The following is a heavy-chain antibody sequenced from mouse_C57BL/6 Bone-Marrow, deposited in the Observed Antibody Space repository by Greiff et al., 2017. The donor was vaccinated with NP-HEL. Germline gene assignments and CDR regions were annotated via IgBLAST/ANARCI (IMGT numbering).Heavy chain of an antibody. Sequence: QVQLQQPGAELVKPGASVKMSCKASGYTFTSYWITWVKQRPGQGLEWIGDIYPGSGSTNYNEKFKSKATLTVDTSPGTAYMQLSSLTSEDSAVYYCASYGYDGDWYFDVWGRGTAVTVSA. V-gene: IGHV1-55*01. CDR3: ASYGYDGDWYFDV. J-gene: IGHJ1*03. CDR2: IYPGSGST. D-gene: IGHD2-2*01. CDR1: GYTFTSYW.